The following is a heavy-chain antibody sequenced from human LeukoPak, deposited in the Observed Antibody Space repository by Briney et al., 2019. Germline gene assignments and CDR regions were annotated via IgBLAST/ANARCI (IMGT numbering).Heavy chain of an antibody. CDR1: GGSISSSTYY. D-gene: IGHD3-10*01. CDR2: IYYNGNT. J-gene: IGHJ4*02. CDR3: RPGGYYYGSGSLRGSSDY. V-gene: IGHV4-61*05. Sequence: SETLSLTCTVSGGSISSSTYYWSWIRQPPGKGLEWIGYIYYNGNTNYNPSLKSRVTISVDTSKNQFSLKLSSVTAADTAVSRGRPGGYYYGSGSLRGSSDYWGQGTLVTVSS.